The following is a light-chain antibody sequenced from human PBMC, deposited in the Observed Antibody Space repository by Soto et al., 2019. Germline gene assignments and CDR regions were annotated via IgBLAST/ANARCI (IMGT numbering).Light chain of an antibody. V-gene: IGKV3-11*01. Sequence: EIVLTQSPATLSLPPGERATLSCRASQSLSSYLAWYQQKPGQAPRLLIYDASNRASCIPARFSDGESGTDFTLTISSLETEDIAVYYFGHRVHLPLTFGGGTKLEIK. J-gene: IGKJ4*01. CDR1: QSLSSY. CDR2: DAS. CDR3: GHRVHLPLT.